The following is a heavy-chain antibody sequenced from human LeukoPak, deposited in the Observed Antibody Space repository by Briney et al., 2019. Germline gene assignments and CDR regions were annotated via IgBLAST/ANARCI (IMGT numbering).Heavy chain of an antibody. CDR1: GFTFSSYA. D-gene: IGHD1-20*01. V-gene: IGHV3-23*01. CDR2: ISGSAGST. CDR3: AKSIRDRYYFDY. J-gene: IGHJ4*02. Sequence: GGSLRLSCAASGFTFSSYAMSWVRQAPGKGLEWVSTISGSAGSTYYADSVKGRFTISRDNSKNTLYLQINSLRAEDTAIYYCAKSIRDRYYFDYWGQGTLVTVSS.